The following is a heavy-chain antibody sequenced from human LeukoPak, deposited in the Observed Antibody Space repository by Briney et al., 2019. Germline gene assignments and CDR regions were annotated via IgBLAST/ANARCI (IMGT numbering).Heavy chain of an antibody. Sequence: PSETLSLTCAVYGGSFSGYYWSWIRQPPGKGLEWIGEINHSGSTNYNPPLKSRVTISVDTSKNQFSLKLSSVTAADTAVYYCARGRGGSYYLSYFDYWGQGTLVTVSS. V-gene: IGHV4-34*01. CDR3: ARGRGGSYYLSYFDY. CDR2: INHSGST. J-gene: IGHJ4*02. CDR1: GGSFSGYY. D-gene: IGHD1-26*01.